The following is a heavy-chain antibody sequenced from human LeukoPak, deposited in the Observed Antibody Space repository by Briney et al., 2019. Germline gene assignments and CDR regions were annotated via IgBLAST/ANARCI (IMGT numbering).Heavy chain of an antibody. CDR2: INPNSGGT. CDR1: GYTFTGYY. D-gene: IGHD2-2*02. V-gene: IGHV1-2*02. J-gene: IGHJ4*02. CDR3: ARDPHQNTFFDY. Sequence: GASVKVSCRASGYTFTGYYMHWVRQAPGQGLEWMGWINPNSGGTNYAQKFQGRVTMTRGTSISTAYMELSRLRSDDTAVYYCARDPHQNTFFDYWGQGTLVTVSS.